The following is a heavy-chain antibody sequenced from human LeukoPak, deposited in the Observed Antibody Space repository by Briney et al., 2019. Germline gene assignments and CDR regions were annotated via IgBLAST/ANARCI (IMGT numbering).Heavy chain of an antibody. V-gene: IGHV3-30*02. CDR1: GLTFSSYG. Sequence: GSLRLSCAASGLTFSSYGMHWVRQAPGKGLEWVTFIRYDGEKQHYVDSVKGRFTISRDNSKDTLYLQMNDVRPEDTAVYYCTSTVLGRADWLDPWGLGTPVTASS. J-gene: IGHJ5*02. D-gene: IGHD7-27*01. CDR3: TSTVLGRADWLDP. CDR2: IRYDGEKQ.